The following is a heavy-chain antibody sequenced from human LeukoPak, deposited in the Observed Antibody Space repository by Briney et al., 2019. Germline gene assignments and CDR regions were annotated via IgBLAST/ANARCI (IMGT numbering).Heavy chain of an antibody. J-gene: IGHJ1*01. V-gene: IGHV3-48*04. CDR1: GFTFGSYS. CDR3: GGDGAVVISGSYRWRYFQY. Sequence: GGSLRLSCAGSGFTFGSYSMNWVRHAPGKGLEWVSYIGHTGSITDYADSVKGRFTISRDNAKNSLYLQMNTLRAEDTAVYYCGGDGAVVISGSYRWRYFQYWARAPWSPSPQ. CDR2: IGHTGSIT. D-gene: IGHD3-16*02.